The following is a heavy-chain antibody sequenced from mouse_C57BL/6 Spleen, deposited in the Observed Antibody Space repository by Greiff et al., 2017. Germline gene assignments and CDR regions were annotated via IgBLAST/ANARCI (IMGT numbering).Heavy chain of an antibody. CDR1: GYTFTSYW. CDR2: IHPNSGST. J-gene: IGHJ1*03. V-gene: IGHV1-64*01. CDR3: ATLCYGNYDGYFDV. Sequence: QVQLQQPGAELVKPGASVKLSCKASGYTFTSYWMHWVKQRPGQGLEWIGMIHPNSGSTNYNEKFKSKATLAVDKSSSTAYMQLSSLTSEDSAFYYWATLCYGNYDGYFDVWGTGTTVTVSS. D-gene: IGHD2-1*01.